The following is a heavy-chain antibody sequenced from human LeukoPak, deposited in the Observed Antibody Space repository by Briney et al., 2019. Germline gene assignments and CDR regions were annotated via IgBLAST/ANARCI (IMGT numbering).Heavy chain of an antibody. J-gene: IGHJ3*02. CDR2: IYHSGNT. V-gene: IGHV4-31*03. Sequence: PSETLSLTCTVSGGSITSDNYFWSWIRHLPGKGLEWIGYIYHSGNTYYNPSLKSRVIMSVDAFENQFSLKLSSVTAADTAVYYCAREVIAATVTDAFDIWGPGTLVTVSS. D-gene: IGHD6-13*01. CDR3: AREVIAATVTDAFDI. CDR1: GGSITSDNYF.